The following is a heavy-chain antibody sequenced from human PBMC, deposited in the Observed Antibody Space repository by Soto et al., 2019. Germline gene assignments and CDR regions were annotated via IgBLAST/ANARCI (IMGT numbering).Heavy chain of an antibody. D-gene: IGHD5-12*01. CDR2: INHSGST. V-gene: IGHV4-34*01. Sequence: PSLTCAVYGGSFSGYYWSWIRQPPGKGLEWIGEINHSGSTNYNPSLKSRVTISVDTSKNQFSLKLSSVTAADTAVYYCARGGRLRFYNWFDPWGQGTLVTVSS. CDR1: GGSFSGYY. J-gene: IGHJ5*02. CDR3: ARGGRLRFYNWFDP.